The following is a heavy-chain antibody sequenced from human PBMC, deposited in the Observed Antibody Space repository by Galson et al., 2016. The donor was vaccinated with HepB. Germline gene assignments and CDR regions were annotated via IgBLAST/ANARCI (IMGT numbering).Heavy chain of an antibody. D-gene: IGHD2-8*02. Sequence: SLRLSCAASGFTVSSNYMTWVRQAPGKGPEWVSVIYSGGSTSYADSVKGRFTIPRDSSKNTLYLQMNSLRPEDTAVYYCARRSDSLLVVTGDCWGQGTLVTVSS. CDR2: IYSGGST. V-gene: IGHV3-66*02. J-gene: IGHJ4*02. CDR1: GFTVSSNY. CDR3: ARRSDSLLVVTGDC.